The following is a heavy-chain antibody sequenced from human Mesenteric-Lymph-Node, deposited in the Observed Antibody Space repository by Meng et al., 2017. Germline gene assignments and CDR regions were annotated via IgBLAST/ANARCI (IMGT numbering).Heavy chain of an antibody. J-gene: IGHJ4*02. V-gene: IGHV4-31*03. CDR3: ATWIQLGAFDY. CDR1: VGSISSGAYY. Sequence: QVQLQESCPGLVKPSQTLSLTCTVSVGSISSGAYYWTWIRQHPGKGLEWIGYIYYTGSTYYNPSLKSRVTISGDTSKNQFSLKLSSVTAADTAVYYCATWIQLGAFDYWGQGTLVTVSS. CDR2: IYYTGST. D-gene: IGHD1-1*01.